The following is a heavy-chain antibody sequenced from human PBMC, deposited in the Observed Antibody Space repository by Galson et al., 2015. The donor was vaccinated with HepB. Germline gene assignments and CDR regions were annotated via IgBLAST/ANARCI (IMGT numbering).Heavy chain of an antibody. V-gene: IGHV1-18*01. CDR2: ISAYNGNA. J-gene: IGHJ4*02. CDR3: ARDRHVWGSSPGLFDY. D-gene: IGHD3-16*01. CDR1: GYTFVTYG. Sequence: SVKVSCKASGYTFVTYGISWVRRAPGQGLEWMGWISAYNGNANYAQKIQGRVSMTTDTSTSTVYMELRSLRPDDTAVYYCARDRHVWGSSPGLFDYWGQGTLVTVSS.